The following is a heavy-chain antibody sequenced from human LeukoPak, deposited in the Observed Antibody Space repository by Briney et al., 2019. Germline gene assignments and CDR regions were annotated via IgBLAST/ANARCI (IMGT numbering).Heavy chain of an antibody. D-gene: IGHD3-16*01. CDR3: ARGGRIDTFSS. Sequence: GGSLRLSCAASGFTFSSYEMNWVRQAPGKGLEWVSYISSSGSTIYYADSVKGRFTISRDNAKNSLYLQMNSLRAEDTAVYYCARGGRIDTFSSWGQGTLVTVSS. CDR1: GFTFSSYE. CDR2: ISSSGSTI. J-gene: IGHJ4*02. V-gene: IGHV3-48*03.